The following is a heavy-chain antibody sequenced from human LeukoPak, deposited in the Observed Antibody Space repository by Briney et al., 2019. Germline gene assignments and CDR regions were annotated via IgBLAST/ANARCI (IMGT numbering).Heavy chain of an antibody. Sequence: GGSLRLSCAASGFTFSSYAMSWVRQAPGKGLEWVSAISGSGGSTYYADSVKGRFTISRDNSKNTLYLQMNSLRAEDTAVHYCARSYYYGSGSLIFDYWGQGTLVTVSS. CDR2: ISGSGGST. V-gene: IGHV3-23*01. D-gene: IGHD3-10*01. CDR1: GFTFSSYA. J-gene: IGHJ4*02. CDR3: ARSYYYGSGSLIFDY.